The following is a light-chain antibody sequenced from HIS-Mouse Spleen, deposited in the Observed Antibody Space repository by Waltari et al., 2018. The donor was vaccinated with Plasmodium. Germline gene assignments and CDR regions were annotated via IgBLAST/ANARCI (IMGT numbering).Light chain of an antibody. CDR1: QGISSY. V-gene: IGKV1-9*01. J-gene: IGKJ4*01. Sequence: DIQLTQSPSFLSASVGDRVTITCRASQGISSYLAWYQQKPGKAPKLLIYAASTLQSGVPSSFSGSGSGTEFTLTISSLQPEDFATCYCQQLNSYPLTFGGGTKVESK. CDR3: QQLNSYPLT. CDR2: AAS.